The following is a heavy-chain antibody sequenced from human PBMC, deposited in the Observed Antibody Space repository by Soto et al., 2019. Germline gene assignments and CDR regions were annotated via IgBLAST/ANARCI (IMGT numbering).Heavy chain of an antibody. V-gene: IGHV4-31*03. Sequence: QVQLQESGPGLVKPSQTLSLTCTVSGGSISSGGYYWSWIRQHPGKGPEWIGYIYYSGSTYYNPSLKSRVTISVDTSKNQFSLKLSSVTAADTAVYYCAREDHDSSGYYFQHWGQGTLVTVSS. CDR2: IYYSGST. J-gene: IGHJ1*01. CDR3: AREDHDSSGYYFQH. CDR1: GGSISSGGYY. D-gene: IGHD3-22*01.